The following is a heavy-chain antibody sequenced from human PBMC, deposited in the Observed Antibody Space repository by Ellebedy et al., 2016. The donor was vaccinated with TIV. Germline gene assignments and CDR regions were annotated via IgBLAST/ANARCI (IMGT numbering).Heavy chain of an antibody. CDR3: ARGDGNILTNKIYAMDV. D-gene: IGHD3-9*01. CDR1: GGSFSGYY. V-gene: IGHV4-34*01. CDR2: INHSGTT. Sequence: MPSETLSLTCVVYGGSFSGYYWSWIRQFPGKGLEWIGEINHSGTTMYNPSLKSRVTMSIDTSKNQMSLRVTSVTAADTAVYYCARGDGNILTNKIYAMDVWGPGATVTVSS. J-gene: IGHJ6*02.